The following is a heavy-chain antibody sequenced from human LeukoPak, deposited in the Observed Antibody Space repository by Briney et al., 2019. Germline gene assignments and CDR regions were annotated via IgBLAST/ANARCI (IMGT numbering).Heavy chain of an antibody. D-gene: IGHD6-13*01. CDR1: GGTFSSYA. Sequence: ASVKVSCKASGGTFSSYAISWVRQAPGQGLEWMGGIIPIFGTANYAQKFQGRVTTTRDTSTSTVYMELSSLRSEDTAVYYCARGGASSSWTYFDLWGRGTLVTVSS. CDR3: ARGGASSSWTYFDL. J-gene: IGHJ2*01. V-gene: IGHV1-69*05. CDR2: IIPIFGTA.